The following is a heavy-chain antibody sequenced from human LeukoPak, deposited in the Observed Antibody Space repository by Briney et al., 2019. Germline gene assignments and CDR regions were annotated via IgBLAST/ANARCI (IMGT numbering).Heavy chain of an antibody. CDR2: ISSSSSYV. CDR3: ARRVNNYFDY. V-gene: IGHV3-21*01. J-gene: IGHJ4*02. CDR1: GFTFSSYS. Sequence: GGSPRLSCAASGFTFSSYSMNWVRQAPGKGLEWVSSISSSSSYVYYADSVKGRFAISRDNAKNSLYLQMNSLRAEDTAVYYCARRVNNYFDYWGQGTLVTVSS. D-gene: IGHD2-21*01.